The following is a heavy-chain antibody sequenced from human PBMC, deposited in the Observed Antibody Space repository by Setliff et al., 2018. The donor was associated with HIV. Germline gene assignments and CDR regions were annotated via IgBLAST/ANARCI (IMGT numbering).Heavy chain of an antibody. Sequence: LRLSCAASGFTFSSFAMYWVRQAPGKGLEYVSAISDSGDNTYFADFVQGRFSISRDNSKNTLYLQMGNLRPEGMAVYYCARGKPAVSGSVFDNWGQGTLVTVSS. J-gene: IGHJ4*02. V-gene: IGHV3-64*02. D-gene: IGHD6-19*01. CDR1: GFTFSSFA. CDR3: ARGKPAVSGSVFDN. CDR2: ISDSGDNT.